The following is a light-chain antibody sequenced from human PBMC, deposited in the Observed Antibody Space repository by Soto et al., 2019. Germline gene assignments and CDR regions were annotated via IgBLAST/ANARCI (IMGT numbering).Light chain of an antibody. CDR2: DAS. V-gene: IGKV3-20*01. CDR3: QQYGSSPLT. Sequence: EIVLTQSPDTLSLSPGERATLSCRASQSVRSNYIAWYQQKPGQAPRFLIYDASSRATGIPDRFSGSGSGTDFTLTISRLEPEDFAVYYCQQYGSSPLTFGGGTKVEIK. J-gene: IGKJ4*01. CDR1: QSVRSNY.